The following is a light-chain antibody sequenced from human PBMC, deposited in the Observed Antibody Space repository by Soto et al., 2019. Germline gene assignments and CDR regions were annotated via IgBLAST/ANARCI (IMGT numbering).Light chain of an antibody. CDR2: DVS. V-gene: IGLV2-14*01. Sequence: QSALTQPASVSGSPGQSLTISCTGTSSDVGAYNSVSWYQQHPGKAPKLMIYDVSNRPSGVSDRFSGSKSGNTASLTISGLQAEDEADYYCSSYTSSSTVVVGGGTKRTVL. J-gene: IGLJ3*02. CDR3: SSYTSSSTVV. CDR1: SSDVGAYNS.